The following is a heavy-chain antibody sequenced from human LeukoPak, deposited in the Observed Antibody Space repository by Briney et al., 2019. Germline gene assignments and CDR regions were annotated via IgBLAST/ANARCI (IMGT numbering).Heavy chain of an antibody. D-gene: IGHD5-12*01. CDR2: IHSGGST. V-gene: IGHV3-66*01. CDR1: GFTVNNNY. Sequence: GGSLRLSCVASGFTVNNNYMSWVRQAPGKGLEWVSIIHSGGSTYYADAVKGRFTISRDNFKNMLFLQMNSLRAEDTAVYYCARRAEFLSGYDVLDYWGQGTLVTVSS. J-gene: IGHJ4*02. CDR3: ARRAEFLSGYDVLDY.